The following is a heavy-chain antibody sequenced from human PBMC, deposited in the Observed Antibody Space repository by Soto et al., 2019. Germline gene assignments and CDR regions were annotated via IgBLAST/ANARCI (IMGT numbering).Heavy chain of an antibody. CDR1: GFTFSSYG. J-gene: IGHJ6*02. D-gene: IGHD2-2*01. CDR2: ISYDGSNK. CDR3: AKNKRYCTSTTCPPFYGMDV. V-gene: IGHV3-30*18. Sequence: GGSLRLYGAASGFTFSSYGMHWVRQAPGKGLEWVAVISYDGSNKYFADSVKGRFTISRDNSHNMLYLQMNGLRGDDTAVYYCAKNKRYCTSTTCPPFYGMDVWGQGTTVTVSS.